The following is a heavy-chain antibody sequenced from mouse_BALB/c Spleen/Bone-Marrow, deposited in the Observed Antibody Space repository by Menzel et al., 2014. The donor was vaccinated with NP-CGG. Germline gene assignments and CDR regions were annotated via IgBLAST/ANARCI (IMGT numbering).Heavy chain of an antibody. D-gene: IGHD1-2*01. CDR1: GFDFSRYW. CDR3: ARPDYYGHLNY. Sequence: VQLKESGGGLVQPGGSLKLSCAASGFDFSRYWMSWVRQAPGKGLEWIGEINPDSRTINYSPSLKDKFIISRDNAKNTLYLRLNKVRSEDTALYYCARPDYYGHLNYWGQGTTLTVSS. V-gene: IGHV4-1*02. CDR2: INPDSRTI. J-gene: IGHJ2*01.